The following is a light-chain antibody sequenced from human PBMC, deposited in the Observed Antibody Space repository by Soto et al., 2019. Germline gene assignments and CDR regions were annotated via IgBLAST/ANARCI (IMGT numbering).Light chain of an antibody. CDR3: QVWDGSAVI. Sequence: SYELTQPLSVSLALGQTARITCGGNNIGRKNVHWYQQRPGQAPVLVIYNDSNRPSGIPERFSGSNSGNTATLTISRAQGGDEADYYCQVWDGSAVIFGAGTTLTVL. J-gene: IGLJ2*01. CDR1: NIGRKN. CDR2: NDS. V-gene: IGLV3-9*01.